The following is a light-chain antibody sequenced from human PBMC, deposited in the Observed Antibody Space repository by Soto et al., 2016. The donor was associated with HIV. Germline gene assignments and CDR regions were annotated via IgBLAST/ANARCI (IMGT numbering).Light chain of an antibody. CDR3: QSADSSGTYSVV. V-gene: IGLV3-25*03. CDR1: ALPKQY. Sequence: SYELTQPPSVSVSPGQTARITCSGDALPKQYANWYQQKPGQAPVLVIYKDYERPSGTPERFSGSNSGTTVTSTISGVQAEDEADYYCQSADSSGTYSVVFGGGTKLTVL. J-gene: IGLJ2*01. CDR2: KDY.